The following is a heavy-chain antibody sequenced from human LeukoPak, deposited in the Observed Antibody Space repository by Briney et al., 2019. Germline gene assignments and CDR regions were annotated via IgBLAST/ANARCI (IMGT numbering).Heavy chain of an antibody. CDR3: ASKGYCSGGSCYYFDY. D-gene: IGHD2-15*01. CDR1: GFTFSSYS. V-gene: IGHV3-21*01. Sequence: PGGSLRLSCAASGFTFSSYSMNWVRQAPGKGLEWVSSISSSSSYIYYADSVKGRFAISRDNAKNSLYLQMNSLRAEDTAVYYCASKGYCSGGSCYYFDYWGQGTLVTVSS. CDR2: ISSSSSYI. J-gene: IGHJ4*02.